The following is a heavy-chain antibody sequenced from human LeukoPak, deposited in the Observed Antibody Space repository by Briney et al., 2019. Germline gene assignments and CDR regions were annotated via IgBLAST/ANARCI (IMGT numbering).Heavy chain of an antibody. Sequence: HAGGPLRLSCAASGFTFSSYEMNWVRQAPGKGLECVAFIQNDGNNKKYADSVKGRFTISRDNSKNTLYLQMNSLRSEDTAVYYCARDWGTSSLYLVSWGQGTLVTVSS. CDR3: ARDWGTSSLYLVS. CDR1: GFTFSSYE. CDR2: IQNDGNNK. V-gene: IGHV3-30*02. J-gene: IGHJ4*02. D-gene: IGHD6-6*01.